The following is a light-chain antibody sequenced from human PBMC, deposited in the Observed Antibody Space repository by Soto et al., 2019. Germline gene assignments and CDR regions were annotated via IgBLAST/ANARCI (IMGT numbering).Light chain of an antibody. J-gene: IGKJ1*01. Sequence: EIVLTQSTGTLSLSPGERATLSRMASQSVSSTYLAWYQQKPGQAPRLLIYGASSRATGIPDRFSGSGSGTDFTLTISRLQPEDFAVYYCHHYGRSPGTFGQGTKVDIK. CDR2: GAS. CDR3: HHYGRSPGT. CDR1: QSVSSTY. V-gene: IGKV3-20*01.